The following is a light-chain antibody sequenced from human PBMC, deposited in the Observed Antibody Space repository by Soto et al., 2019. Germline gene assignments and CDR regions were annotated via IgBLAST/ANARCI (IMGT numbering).Light chain of an antibody. CDR3: QQYGSSPYT. J-gene: IGKJ2*01. V-gene: IGKV3-20*01. CDR2: DAS. CDR1: QSVSSSY. Sequence: EIVLTQSPGTLSLSPGERATLSCRASQSVSSSYLAWYQQKPGQAPRLLIYDASSRATGIPDRFSGSGSGTDFNLTISRLEPEDFAVYYCQQYGSSPYTFGQGTKLEIK.